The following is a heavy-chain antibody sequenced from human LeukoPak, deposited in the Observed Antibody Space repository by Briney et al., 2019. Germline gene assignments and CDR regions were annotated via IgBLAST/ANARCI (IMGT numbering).Heavy chain of an antibody. V-gene: IGHV4-59*08. CDR2: IYYSGST. D-gene: IGHD5-18*01. CDR1: GGSISSYY. J-gene: IGHJ4*02. CDR3: ARAYSSILDY. Sequence: SETLSLTCTVSGGSISSYYWSWIRQPPGKGLEWIGYIYYSGSTYHNPSLKSRVTISVDTSKNQFSLKLSSVTAADTAVYYCARAYSSILDYWGQGTLVTVSS.